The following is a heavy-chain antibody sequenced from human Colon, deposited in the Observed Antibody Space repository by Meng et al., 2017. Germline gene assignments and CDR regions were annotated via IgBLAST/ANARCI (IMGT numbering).Heavy chain of an antibody. Sequence: QVHLQQSGPGLVKHSQTLSLTCVISGDSVSSNTAAWNWIRQSPSRGLEWLGRTYYRSKWYNEYAVSVKSPMTFNADTSKNQVSLQVNSVTPEDTAVYYCARDHGYSYGLPLDYWGQGILVTVSS. CDR2: TYYRSKWYN. D-gene: IGHD5-18*01. CDR3: ARDHGYSYGLPLDY. CDR1: GDSVSSNTAA. V-gene: IGHV6-1*01. J-gene: IGHJ4*02.